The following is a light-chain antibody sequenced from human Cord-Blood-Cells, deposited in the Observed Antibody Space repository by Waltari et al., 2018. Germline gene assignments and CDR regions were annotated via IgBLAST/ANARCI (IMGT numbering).Light chain of an antibody. J-gene: IGKJ2*03. Sequence: DIKMSQTPSTLSASVGDRVTITCRASQSISSWLACYQQNQGKAPKLLIYKVSSLESGVPSRFSGSESGTEFTLTISSLQPDDFATYYCQQYNSYYSFGQGTKLKIK. CDR2: KVS. V-gene: IGKV1-5*03. CDR1: QSISSW. CDR3: QQYNSYYS.